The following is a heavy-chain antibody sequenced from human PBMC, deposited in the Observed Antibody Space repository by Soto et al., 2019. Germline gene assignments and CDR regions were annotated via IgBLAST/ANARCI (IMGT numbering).Heavy chain of an antibody. Sequence: GGSLRLSCAASGFTFSSYWMHWVRQAPGKGLVWVSRINSDGSSTSYADSVKGRFTISRDNAKNTLYLQMNSLRAEDTAVYYCARDTTRGRYYDSSGLTNWFDPWGQGTLVTVSS. J-gene: IGHJ5*02. CDR1: GFTFSSYW. CDR2: INSDGSST. D-gene: IGHD3-22*01. CDR3: ARDTTRGRYYDSSGLTNWFDP. V-gene: IGHV3-74*01.